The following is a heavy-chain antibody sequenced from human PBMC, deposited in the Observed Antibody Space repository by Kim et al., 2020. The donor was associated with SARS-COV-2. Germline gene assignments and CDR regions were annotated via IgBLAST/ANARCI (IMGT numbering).Heavy chain of an antibody. D-gene: IGHD6-13*01. CDR1: GFTFSSYA. J-gene: IGHJ6*02. CDR2: IYSGGSST. Sequence: GGSLRLSCAASGFTFSSYAMSWVRQAPGKGLEWVSVIYSGGSSTYYADSVKGRFTISRDNSKNTLYLQMNSLRAEDTAVYYCAKDEGIPERSYSSSLWYYGMDVWGQGTTVTVSS. V-gene: IGHV3-23*03. CDR3: AKDEGIPERSYSSSLWYYGMDV.